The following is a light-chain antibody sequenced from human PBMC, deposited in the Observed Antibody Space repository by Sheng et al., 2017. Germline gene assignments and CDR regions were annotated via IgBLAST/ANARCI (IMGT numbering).Light chain of an antibody. CDR2: GAS. Sequence: EIVMTQSPATLSVSPGERATLSCRASQSVSSSYLAWYQQKPGQAPSLLIYGASSRATGIPDRFSGSGSGTDFTLTISRLEPEDFAVYYCQQYGSSPRRTFGQGTKVEIK. J-gene: IGKJ1*01. CDR3: QQYGSSPRRT. CDR1: QSVSSSY. V-gene: IGKV3-20*01.